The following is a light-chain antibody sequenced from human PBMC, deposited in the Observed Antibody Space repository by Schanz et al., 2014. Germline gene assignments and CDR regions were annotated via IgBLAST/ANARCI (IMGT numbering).Light chain of an antibody. CDR3: SSYTRSNTLCV. CDR2: DVS. J-gene: IGLJ1*01. Sequence: QSALTQPPSASGSPGQSVTISCTGTSSDVGGYNYVSWYQQHPGKAPKLMIYDVSNRPSGVSNRFSGSKSGNTASLTISGLQADDEADYYCSSYTRSNTLCVFGTGTKLTVL. V-gene: IGLV2-14*01. CDR1: SSDVGGYNY.